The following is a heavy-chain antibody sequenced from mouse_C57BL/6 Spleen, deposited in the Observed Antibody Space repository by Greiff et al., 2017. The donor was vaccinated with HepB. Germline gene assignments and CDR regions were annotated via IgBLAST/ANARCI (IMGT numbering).Heavy chain of an antibody. CDR1: GYTFTSYT. J-gene: IGHJ1*03. V-gene: IGHV1-4*01. Sequence: VQLQQSGAELARPVASVKMSCRASGYTFTSYTMHWVKQRPGQGLEWIGYINPSSGYTKYNQKFKDKATLTADKSSSTAYMQLSSLTSEDSAVYYCARGSLIYYDYDEYFDVWGTGTTVTVSS. CDR3: ARGSLIYYDYDEYFDV. D-gene: IGHD2-4*01. CDR2: INPSSGYT.